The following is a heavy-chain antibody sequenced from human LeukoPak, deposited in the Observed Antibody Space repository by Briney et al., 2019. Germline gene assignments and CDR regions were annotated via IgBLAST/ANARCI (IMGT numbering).Heavy chain of an antibody. CDR3: AKQDDDSSGYRWGYFDY. J-gene: IGHJ4*02. D-gene: IGHD3-22*01. Sequence: GGSLRLSCAASGFTFSSYAMSWVRQAPGKGLEWVSAISGSGGSTYYADSVKGRFTISRDNSKNTLYLQMNSLRAEDTAVYYCAKQDDDSSGYRWGYFDYWGQGTLVTVS. CDR2: ISGSGGST. V-gene: IGHV3-23*01. CDR1: GFTFSSYA.